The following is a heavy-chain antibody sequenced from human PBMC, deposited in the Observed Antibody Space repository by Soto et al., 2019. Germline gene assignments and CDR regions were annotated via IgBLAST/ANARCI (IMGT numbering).Heavy chain of an antibody. CDR1: GFTFSSYA. J-gene: IGHJ6*02. CDR2: ISYDGSNK. Sequence: GGSLRLSCAASGFTFSSYAMHWVRQAPGKGLEWVAVISYDGSNKYYADSVKGRFTISRDNSKNTLYLQMNSLRAEDTAVYYCARDQQQLVLDYYYYGMDVWGQGTTVTVSS. V-gene: IGHV3-30-3*01. D-gene: IGHD6-13*01. CDR3: ARDQQQLVLDYYYYGMDV.